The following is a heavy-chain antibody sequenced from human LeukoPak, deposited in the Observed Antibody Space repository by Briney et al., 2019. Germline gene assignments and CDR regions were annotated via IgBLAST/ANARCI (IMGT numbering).Heavy chain of an antibody. CDR3: ARPYYYDSSGYYYAFDY. J-gene: IGHJ4*02. V-gene: IGHV3-30-3*01. CDR2: ISYDGSSE. CDR1: GNTFSSYA. Sequence: GRSLRLSCAASGNTFSSYAMHWVRQAPGKGLEWVAVISYDGSSEYYADSVKGRFTISRDNSKNTLYLQMTSLRAEDTAVYYCARPYYYDSSGYYYAFDYWGQGTLVTVSS. D-gene: IGHD3-22*01.